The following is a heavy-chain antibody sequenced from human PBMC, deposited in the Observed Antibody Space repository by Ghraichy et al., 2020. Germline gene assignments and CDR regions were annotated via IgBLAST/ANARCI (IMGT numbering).Heavy chain of an antibody. CDR3: ARDGVAYCGGDCYPLDY. V-gene: IGHV3-48*01. D-gene: IGHD2-21*02. J-gene: IGHJ4*02. CDR1: GFTFSSYS. CDR2: ISSSSSTI. Sequence: GGSLRLSCAASGFTFSSYSMNWVRQAPGKGLEWVSYISSSSSTIYYADSVKGRFTISRDNVKNSLYLQMNSLRAEDTAVYYCARDGVAYCGGDCYPLDYWGQGTLVTVSS.